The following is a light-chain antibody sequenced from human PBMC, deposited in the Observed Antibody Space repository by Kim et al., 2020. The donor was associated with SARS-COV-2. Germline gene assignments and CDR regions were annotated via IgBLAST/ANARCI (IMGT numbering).Light chain of an antibody. V-gene: IGKV1-27*01. J-gene: IGKJ1*01. Sequence: ASVGDRVTSTCRSSQGISNYLAWYQQKPGKVPKLLIYAASALQSGVPSRFSGSGSGTDFTLTISSLQPEDVATYYCQKYNSAPRTFGQGTKVDIK. CDR2: AAS. CDR1: QGISNY. CDR3: QKYNSAPRT.